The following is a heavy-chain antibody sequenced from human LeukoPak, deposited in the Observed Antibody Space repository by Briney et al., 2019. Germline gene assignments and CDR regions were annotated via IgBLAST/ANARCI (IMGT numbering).Heavy chain of an antibody. Sequence: SETLSLTCTVSGGSISSYYWSWIRQPAGKGLEWIGRIYTSGSTNYNPSPKSRVTMSVDTSENQFSLKLSSVTAADTAVYYCARGGYSYGLDYWGQGTLVTVSS. CDR2: IYTSGST. J-gene: IGHJ4*02. CDR1: GGSISSYY. CDR3: ARGGYSYGLDY. V-gene: IGHV4-4*07. D-gene: IGHD5-18*01.